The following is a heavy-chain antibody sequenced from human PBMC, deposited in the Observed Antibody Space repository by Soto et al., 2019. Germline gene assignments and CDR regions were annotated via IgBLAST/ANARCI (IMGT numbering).Heavy chain of an antibody. CDR1: GGSFSGHY. D-gene: IGHD3-22*01. CDR3: ARSRVYYFDTSGSHQEALGY. Sequence: SETLSLTCAVSGGSFSGHYCSWVRQPPGKGLEWIGEINQSGSTNYNPSLKSRVIISLDTSNNQFSLRLSSVTAADTAVYYCARSRVYYFDTSGSHQEALGYWGQGSLVTVSS. CDR2: INQSGST. V-gene: IGHV4-34*01. J-gene: IGHJ4*02.